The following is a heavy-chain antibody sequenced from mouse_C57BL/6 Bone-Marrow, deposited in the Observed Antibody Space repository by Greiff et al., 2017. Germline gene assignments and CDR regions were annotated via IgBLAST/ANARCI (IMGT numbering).Heavy chain of an antibody. Sequence: VKLMESGAELARPGASVKLSCKASGYTFTSYGISWVKQRTGQGLEWIGEIYPRSGNTYYNEKFKGKATLTADKSSSTAYMELRSLTSEDSAVYFCAVITTVVANWYFDVWGTGTTVTVSS. J-gene: IGHJ1*03. CDR3: AVITTVVANWYFDV. V-gene: IGHV1-81*01. CDR1: GYTFTSYG. D-gene: IGHD1-1*01. CDR2: IYPRSGNT.